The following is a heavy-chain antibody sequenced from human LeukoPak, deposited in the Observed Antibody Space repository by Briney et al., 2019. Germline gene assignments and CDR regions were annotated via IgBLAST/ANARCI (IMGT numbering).Heavy chain of an antibody. J-gene: IGHJ6*02. D-gene: IGHD4-17*01. CDR1: GFTFSSYE. V-gene: IGHV3-48*03. Sequence: GGSLRLSCAASGFTFSSYEMNWVRQAPGKGLEWVSYISSSGSTIYYADSVKGRFTISRDNAKNSLYLQMNSLRAEDTAVYHCARDSGTTVTKIHYYYGMDVWGQGTTVTVSS. CDR3: ARDSGTTVTKIHYYYGMDV. CDR2: ISSSGSTI.